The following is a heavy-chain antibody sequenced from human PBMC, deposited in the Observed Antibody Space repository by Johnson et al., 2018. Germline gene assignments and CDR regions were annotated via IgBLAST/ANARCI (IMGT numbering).Heavy chain of an antibody. CDR1: GFTFSLSW. Sequence: VQLREAAGGFVQPGGSLRLSCVASGFTFSLSWMHWVRQAPGKGLVWVSHIPSDVSITTYADLLKGRFTISRDNAKNPFYLSMNSLRAEDTAVYDCARGNLCGFDIWGQVTVVTVSS. CDR2: IPSDVSIT. D-gene: IGHD1-1*01. V-gene: IGHV3-74*01. J-gene: IGHJ3*02. CDR3: ARGNLCGFDI.